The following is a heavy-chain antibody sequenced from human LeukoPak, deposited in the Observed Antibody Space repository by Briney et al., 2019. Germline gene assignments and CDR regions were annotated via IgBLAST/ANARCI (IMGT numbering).Heavy chain of an antibody. CDR3: ARLHYDVLTGPFDY. Sequence: GGSLRLSCAASGITVNTHYMSWVRQAPGKGLEWVSIIYSGGATFYADSVKGRFTISRESSKNTLWLQMNSLRAEDTAVYYCARLHYDVLTGPFDYWGQGTLLTVSS. CDR1: GITVNTHY. D-gene: IGHD3-9*01. CDR2: IYSGGAT. J-gene: IGHJ4*02. V-gene: IGHV3-66*04.